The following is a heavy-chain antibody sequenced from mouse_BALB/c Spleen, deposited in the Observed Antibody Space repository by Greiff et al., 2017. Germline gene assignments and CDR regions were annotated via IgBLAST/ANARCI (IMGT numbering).Heavy chain of an antibody. CDR2: ISSGGSYT. D-gene: IGHD2-3*01. CDR3: ARVDGYYAMDY. V-gene: IGHV5-9-4*01. CDR1: GFTFSSYA. Sequence: EVKLMESGGGLVKPGGSLKLSCAASGFTFSSYAMSWVRQSPEKRLEWVAEISSGGSYTYYPDTVTGRFTISRDNAKNTLYLEMSSLRSEDTAMYYCARVDGYYAMDYWGQGTSVTVSS. J-gene: IGHJ4*01.